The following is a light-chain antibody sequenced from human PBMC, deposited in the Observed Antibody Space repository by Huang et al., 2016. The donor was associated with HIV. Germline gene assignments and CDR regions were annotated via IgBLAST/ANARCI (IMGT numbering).Light chain of an antibody. Sequence: DILLTQSPDTLSLSPGERVALSCRASHNVTNDYLAWYQHKSGQAPRRLLYGSSGRATATPARFSGSGSGTDFCLTIYTVKPEDFASYYCQQYSTSPWTFGPGTKLEIK. J-gene: IGKJ1*01. CDR1: HNVTNDY. CDR2: GSS. V-gene: IGKV3-20*01. CDR3: QQYSTSPWT.